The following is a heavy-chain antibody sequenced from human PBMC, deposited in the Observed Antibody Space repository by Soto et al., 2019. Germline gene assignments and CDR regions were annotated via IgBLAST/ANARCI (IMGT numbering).Heavy chain of an antibody. CDR2: ISGSGGST. J-gene: IGHJ4*02. D-gene: IGHD5-12*01. V-gene: IGHV3-23*01. CDR3: AKAIPRNREYSGYDGYYFDY. Sequence: EVQLLESGGGLVQPGGSLRLSCAASGFTFSSYAMSWVRQAPGKGLEWVSAISGSGGSTYYADSVKGRFTISRDNSKNTLYLQMNSLRAEDTAVYYCAKAIPRNREYSGYDGYYFDYWGQGTLVTVSS. CDR1: GFTFSSYA.